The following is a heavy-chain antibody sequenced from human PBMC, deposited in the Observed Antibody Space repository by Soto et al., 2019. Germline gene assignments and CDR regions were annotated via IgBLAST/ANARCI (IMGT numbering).Heavy chain of an antibody. J-gene: IGHJ6*02. CDR2: ISYDGSNK. CDR3: AKGYSSAWYNPDV. Sequence: GGSLRLSCAASGFTFSSYAMHWVRQAPGKGLEWVAVISYDGSNKYYADSVKGRFTISRDNSKNTLYLQMNSLRVEDTAVYYCAKGYSSAWYNPDVWGQGTTVTVS. CDR1: GFTFSSYA. D-gene: IGHD6-13*01. V-gene: IGHV3-30-3*01.